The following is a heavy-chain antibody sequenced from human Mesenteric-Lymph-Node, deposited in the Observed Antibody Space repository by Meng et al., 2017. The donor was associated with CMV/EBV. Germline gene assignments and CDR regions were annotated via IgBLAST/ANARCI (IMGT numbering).Heavy chain of an antibody. CDR3: ARTGKPLRGAVAGTGGWFDP. J-gene: IGHJ5*02. Sequence: GESLKISCAASGFTFSSYWMSWVRQAPGKGLEWVANIKQDGSEKYYVDSVKGRFTISRDNAKNSLYLQMNSLRAEDTAVYYCARTGKPLRGAVAGTGGWFDPWGQGTLVTVSS. CDR1: GFTFSSYW. V-gene: IGHV3-7*01. CDR2: IKQDGSEK. D-gene: IGHD6-19*01.